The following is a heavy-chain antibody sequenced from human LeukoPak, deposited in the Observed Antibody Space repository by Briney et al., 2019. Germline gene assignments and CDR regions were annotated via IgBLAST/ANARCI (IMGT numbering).Heavy chain of an antibody. D-gene: IGHD4-17*01. CDR3: AREEYTVTTWGDAFDI. J-gene: IGHJ3*02. V-gene: IGHV4-39*07. CDR1: GGSISSSSYY. Sequence: SETLSLTCSVSGGSISSSSYYWGWIRQPPGKGLEWIGSIYYSGTTYYNPSLKSRVTISVDTSKNQFSLKLSSVTAADTAVYYCAREEYTVTTWGDAFDIWGQGTMVTVSS. CDR2: IYYSGTT.